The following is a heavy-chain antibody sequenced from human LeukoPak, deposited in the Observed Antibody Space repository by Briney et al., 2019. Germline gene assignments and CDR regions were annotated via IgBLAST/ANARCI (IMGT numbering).Heavy chain of an antibody. D-gene: IGHD6-13*01. Sequence: GGSLRLSCAASGFTFTVYAMSWVRQAPGKGLEWVSAICGSSDNTYFADSVKGRFTISRDNSKNTVSLQMNSLRAEDTAIYYCARDGGNSWDYWGQGTLVTVSS. J-gene: IGHJ4*02. V-gene: IGHV3-23*01. CDR2: ICGSSDNT. CDR3: ARDGGNSWDY. CDR1: GFTFTVYA.